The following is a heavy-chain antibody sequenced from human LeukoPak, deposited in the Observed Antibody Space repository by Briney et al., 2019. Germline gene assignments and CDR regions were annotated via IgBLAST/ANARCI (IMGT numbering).Heavy chain of an antibody. CDR3: ARSRYYDILTGYL. J-gene: IGHJ5*02. Sequence: PGGSLRLSCAASGFTFSSYAMHWVRQAPGKGLEWVAVISYDGSNKYYADSVKGRITISRDNSKNTLYLQMNSLRAEDTAVYYCARSRYYDILTGYLWGQGTLVTVSS. D-gene: IGHD3-9*01. CDR1: GFTFSSYA. CDR2: ISYDGSNK. V-gene: IGHV3-30*04.